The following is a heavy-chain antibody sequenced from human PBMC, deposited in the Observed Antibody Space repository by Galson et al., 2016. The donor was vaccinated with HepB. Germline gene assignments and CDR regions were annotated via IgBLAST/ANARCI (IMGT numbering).Heavy chain of an antibody. CDR1: GLTFSNAW. D-gene: IGHD1-1*01. V-gene: IGHV3-15*01. CDR3: TTGTPGDV. Sequence: SLRLSCAASGLTFSNAWMSWVRQAPGKGLEWLGRIKSKTDGGTAEYAAPVKGRFTISGDDSSSTLFLQMDSLTTEDTAVYYCTTGTPGDVWGQGTTVTVSS. J-gene: IGHJ6*02. CDR2: IKSKTDGGTA.